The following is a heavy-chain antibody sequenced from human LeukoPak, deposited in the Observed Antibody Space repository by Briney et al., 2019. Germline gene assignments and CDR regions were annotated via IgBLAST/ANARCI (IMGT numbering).Heavy chain of an antibody. D-gene: IGHD2-15*01. J-gene: IGHJ5*02. Sequence: SETLSFTCTVSGCSISSGSYYWSWIRQPAGKVLEWIGRIYTSGSTNYNPSLKSRVTISVDTSKNQFSLKLSSVTAADTAVYYCARGVVVNGNWFDPWGQGTLVTVSS. CDR1: GCSISSGSYY. CDR2: IYTSGST. CDR3: ARGVVVNGNWFDP. V-gene: IGHV4-61*02.